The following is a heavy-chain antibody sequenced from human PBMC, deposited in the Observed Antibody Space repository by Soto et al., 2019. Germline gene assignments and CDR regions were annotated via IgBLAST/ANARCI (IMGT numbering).Heavy chain of an antibody. D-gene: IGHD6-19*01. CDR3: ARDFTDSSGPTLGMGV. V-gene: IGHV4-59*12. Sequence: SGPTLVNPTQTLTLTCTVSGGSISSYYWSWIRQPPGKGLEWIGYIYYSGSTNYNPSLKSRVTISVDTSKSQFSLKLSSVTAADTAVYYCARDFTDSSGPTLGMGVWGQGTTVTVSS. J-gene: IGHJ6*02. CDR2: IYYSGST. CDR1: GGSISSYY.